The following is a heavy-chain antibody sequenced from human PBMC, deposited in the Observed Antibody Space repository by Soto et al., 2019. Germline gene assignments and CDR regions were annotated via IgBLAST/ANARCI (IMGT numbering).Heavy chain of an antibody. D-gene: IGHD6-13*01. V-gene: IGHV1-24*01. Sequence: GASVKVSCKVSGYTLTELSMHWVRQAPGKGLEWMGGFDPEDGETIYAQKFQGRVTMTEDTSTDTAYMELSSLRAEDTAVYYCAKEQKDSSTWSELNYWGQGTLVTVSS. CDR1: GYTLTELS. CDR2: FDPEDGET. CDR3: AKEQKDSSTWSELNY. J-gene: IGHJ4*02.